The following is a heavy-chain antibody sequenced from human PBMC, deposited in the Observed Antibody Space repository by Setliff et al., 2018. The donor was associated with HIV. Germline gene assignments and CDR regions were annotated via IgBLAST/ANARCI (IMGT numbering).Heavy chain of an antibody. V-gene: IGHV3-73*01. D-gene: IGHD6-13*01. Sequence: GGSLRLSCSASGFTFSGSAMHWVRQASGKGLEWVGRIKTKSNTYATAYADSVRGRFSISRDNSKNTLYLQMDSLRPEDTGFYYCAKDPFTSSWYGFDYWGQGALVTVSS. CDR1: GFTFSGSA. CDR2: IKTKSNTYAT. CDR3: AKDPFTSSWYGFDY. J-gene: IGHJ4*02.